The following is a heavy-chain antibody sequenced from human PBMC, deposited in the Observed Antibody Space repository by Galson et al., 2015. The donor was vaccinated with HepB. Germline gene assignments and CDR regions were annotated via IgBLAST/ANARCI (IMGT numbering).Heavy chain of an antibody. CDR1: GYSFTSYW. CDR2: IDPSDSYT. V-gene: IGHV5-10-1*01. CDR3: ARQYTHYYDSSGYVRFDP. Sequence: QSGAEVKKPGESLKISCKGSGYSFTSYWISWVRQMPGKGLEWMGRIDPSDSYTNYSPSFQGHVTISADKSISTAYLQWSSLKASDTAMYYCARQYTHYYDSSGYVRFDPWGQGTLVTVSS. J-gene: IGHJ5*02. D-gene: IGHD3-22*01.